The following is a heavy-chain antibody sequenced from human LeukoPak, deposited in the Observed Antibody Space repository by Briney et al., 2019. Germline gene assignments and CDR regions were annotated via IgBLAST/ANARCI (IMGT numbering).Heavy chain of an antibody. D-gene: IGHD2-2*01. Sequence: SETLSLTCTVSGGSISSGGYYWSWIRQHPGKGLEWIGYIYYCGSTYYNPSLKSRVTISVDTSKNQFSLKLSSVTAADTAVYYCARGGGKGVVPAATKYYFDYWGQGTLVTVSS. CDR2: IYYCGST. V-gene: IGHV4-31*03. J-gene: IGHJ4*02. CDR1: GGSISSGGYY. CDR3: ARGGGKGVVPAATKYYFDY.